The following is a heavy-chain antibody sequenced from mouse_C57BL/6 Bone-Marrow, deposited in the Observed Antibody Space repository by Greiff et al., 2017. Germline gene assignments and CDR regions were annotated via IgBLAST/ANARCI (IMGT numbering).Heavy chain of an antibody. CDR2: IDPSDSET. CDR3: ARDGYYWYVEV. J-gene: IGHJ1*03. CDR1: GYTFTSYW. Sequence: QVQLQQPGAELVRPGSSVKLSCKASGYTFTSYWMHWVKQRPIQGLEWIGNIDPSDSETHYNQKFKDKATLTVDKSSSTAYMQLSSLTSEDSAVYYCARDGYYWYVEVWGTGTTVTVSS. V-gene: IGHV1-52*01. D-gene: IGHD2-3*01.